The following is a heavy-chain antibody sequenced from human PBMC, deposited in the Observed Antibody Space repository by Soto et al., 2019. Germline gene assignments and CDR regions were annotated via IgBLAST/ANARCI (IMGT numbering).Heavy chain of an antibody. CDR1: GDSIISSDFY. J-gene: IGHJ5*02. CDR2: IFYLGSS. D-gene: IGHD3-3*02. CDR3: ARHSLALRKNNWYDP. V-gene: IGHV4-39*01. Sequence: SETLSLTCTVSGDSIISSDFYWGWVRQPPGKGLEWIGSIFYLGSSYYNPSLKSRVTMSVDTSKNQFSLRLRSVTAADTALYFCARHSLALRKNNWYDPWGQGIMVTVSS.